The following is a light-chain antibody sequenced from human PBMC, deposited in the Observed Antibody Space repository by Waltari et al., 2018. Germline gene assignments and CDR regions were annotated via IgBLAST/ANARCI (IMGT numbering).Light chain of an antibody. CDR3: QQRSNWPRT. CDR1: QRVSSY. CDR2: STS. Sequence: EIVLTQSPATLSLSPGERATLSCRASQRVSSYLAWYQQMPGQAPRLLIHSTSTRATGIPARFSGSGSGTDFTLTISSLEPEDFAVYYCQQRSNWPRTFGQGTKVEIK. J-gene: IGKJ1*01. V-gene: IGKV3-11*01.